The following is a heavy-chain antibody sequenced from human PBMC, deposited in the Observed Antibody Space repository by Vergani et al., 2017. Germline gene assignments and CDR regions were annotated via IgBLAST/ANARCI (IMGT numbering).Heavy chain of an antibody. J-gene: IGHJ6*02. CDR1: GYSFTSYW. D-gene: IGHD3/OR15-3a*01. Sequence: EVQLVPSGAEVKTPGESLRISCKGSGYSFTSYWISWVRQMPGKGLEWMGRIDPSDSYTNYSPSFQGHVTISADKSISTAYLQWSSLKASDTAMYYCARGTGYVPYYYYGMDVWGQGTTVTVSS. CDR2: IDPSDSYT. CDR3: ARGTGYVPYYYYGMDV. V-gene: IGHV5-10-1*01.